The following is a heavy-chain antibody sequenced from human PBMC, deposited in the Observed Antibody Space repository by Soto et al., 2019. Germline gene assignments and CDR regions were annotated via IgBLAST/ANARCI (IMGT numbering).Heavy chain of an antibody. J-gene: IGHJ6*02. CDR2: IYYTGST. Sequence: TSETLSLTCAVYGGSISSGGYYWSWIRQHPGKGLEWIGNIYYTGSTHYDPSLKSRITISLDTSKNQISLKLSSVTAADTAVYYCASSPVTGIYYAMDVWGQGTTVTVSS. CDR1: GGSISSGGYY. CDR3: ASSPVTGIYYAMDV. V-gene: IGHV4-31*11. D-gene: IGHD6-19*01.